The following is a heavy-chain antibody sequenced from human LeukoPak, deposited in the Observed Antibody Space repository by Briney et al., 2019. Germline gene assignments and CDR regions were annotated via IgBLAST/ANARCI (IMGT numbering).Heavy chain of an antibody. J-gene: IGHJ4*02. CDR2: IYPGDSDT. D-gene: IGHD4-17*01. V-gene: IGHV5-51*01. CDR3: ARRYGRPFDY. CDR1: GYIFNSYW. Sequence: GESLKISCKGSGYIFNSYWIAWVRQMPGQGLEWMGIIYPGDSDTRYSPSFQGQVTMSADKSTSTAYLQWSSLRASDTAMYYCARRYGRPFDYWGQGTLVTVSS.